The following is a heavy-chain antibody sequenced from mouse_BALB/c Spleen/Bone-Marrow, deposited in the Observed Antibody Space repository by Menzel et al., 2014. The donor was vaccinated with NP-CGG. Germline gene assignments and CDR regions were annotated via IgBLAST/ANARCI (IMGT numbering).Heavy chain of an antibody. CDR2: INSDGGIT. J-gene: IGHJ4*01. CDR1: EYEFPSHD. V-gene: IGHV5-2*01. CDR3: ARHGFYYARDY. Sequence: DVQLVESGGGLVQPGESLKLSCESNEYEFPSHDMSWVRKTPEKRLELVAAINSDGGITDYPDTMERRFTISRDNTKKTLYLQMSSLRSEDTALYYCARHGFYYARDYWGQGTSVTVSS.